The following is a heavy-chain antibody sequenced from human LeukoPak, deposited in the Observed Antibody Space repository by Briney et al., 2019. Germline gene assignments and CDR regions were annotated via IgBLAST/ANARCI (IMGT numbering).Heavy chain of an antibody. CDR1: GFTFSSYG. CDR3: AREITMVRGGRAEDY. Sequence: GASLRLSCAASGFTFSSYGMHWVRQAPGKGLEWVAVIWYDGSNKYYADSVKGRFTISRDNSKNTLYLQMNSLRAEDTAVYYCAREITMVRGGRAEDYWGQGTLVTVSS. V-gene: IGHV3-33*01. CDR2: IWYDGSNK. D-gene: IGHD3-10*01. J-gene: IGHJ4*02.